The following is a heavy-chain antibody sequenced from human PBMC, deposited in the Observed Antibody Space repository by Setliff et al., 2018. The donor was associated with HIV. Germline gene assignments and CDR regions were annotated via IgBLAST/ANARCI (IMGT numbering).Heavy chain of an antibody. D-gene: IGHD3-3*01. J-gene: IGHJ6*03. CDR1: GGSISSGNYF. CDR3: ARGLSIFGVATPGFYSFMDV. V-gene: IGHV4-61*10. Sequence: PSETLSLPCTVPGGSISSGNYFWSWIRQAAGKGLEWIGRIYNSGSANYNPSLKSRVSISVDTSKKQVSLRLNSVTAADTAVYYCARGLSIFGVATPGFYSFMDVWGKGTTVTVS. CDR2: IYNSGSA.